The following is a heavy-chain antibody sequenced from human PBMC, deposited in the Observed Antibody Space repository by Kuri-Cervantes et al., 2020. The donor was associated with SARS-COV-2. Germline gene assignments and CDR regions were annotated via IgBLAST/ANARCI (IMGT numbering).Heavy chain of an antibody. D-gene: IGHD1-14*01. J-gene: IGHJ4*02. V-gene: IGHV3-53*05. CDR3: AKVLGVEPRLIDY. CDR1: GFTVSSNY. CDR2: IYSGGST. Sequence: GESLKISCAASGFTVSSNYMSWVRQAPGKGLEWVSVIYSGGSTYYADSVKGRFTISRDNSKNTLYLQMNSLRAEDTAVYYCAKVLGVEPRLIDYWGQGTLVTVSS.